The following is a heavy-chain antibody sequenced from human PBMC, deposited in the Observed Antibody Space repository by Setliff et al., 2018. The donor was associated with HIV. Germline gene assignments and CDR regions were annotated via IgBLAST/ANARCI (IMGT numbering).Heavy chain of an antibody. V-gene: IGHV4-34*01. CDR1: GGSFNDYY. CDR2: IDHSGST. J-gene: IGHJ4*02. CDR3: ARGLNDYGSGSYLPLGY. Sequence: SETLSLTCAVYGGSFNDYYWTWIRQPPGKGLEWIGEIDHSGSTKYHASLKSRVTISIDTSKNQISLKLSSVTAADTAVYYCARGLNDYGSGSYLPLGYWGQGTLVTVSS. D-gene: IGHD3-10*01.